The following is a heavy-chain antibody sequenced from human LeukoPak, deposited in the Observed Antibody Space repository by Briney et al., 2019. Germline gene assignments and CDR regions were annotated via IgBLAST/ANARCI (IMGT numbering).Heavy chain of an antibody. V-gene: IGHV5-51*01. CDR1: GYKLTNNW. D-gene: IGHD4-17*01. CDR3: ARYYGDYFYFDY. CDR2: IYPGDSDT. J-gene: IGHJ4*02. Sequence: GESLKISCKISGYKLTNNWIGWVRQMPGKGLEWMGIIYPGDSDTRYSPSFQGQVTISADKSISTAYLQWSSLKASDTAMYYCARYYGDYFYFDYWGQGTLVTVSS.